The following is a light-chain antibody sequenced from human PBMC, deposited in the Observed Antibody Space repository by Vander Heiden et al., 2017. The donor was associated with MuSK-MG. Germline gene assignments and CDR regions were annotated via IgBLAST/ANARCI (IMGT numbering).Light chain of an antibody. Sequence: QSALTQPASVFASPGQSITSSCTGTSSDVGGYNNGSWDQQHPGKAPKLMMYDVSNRPSGVSKRFSCSKSGNTASLTISGLQAEDEADYYCSSYTSSSTLGVFGGGTKLTVL. V-gene: IGLV2-14*03. CDR1: SSDVGGYNN. CDR2: DVS. J-gene: IGLJ2*01. CDR3: SSYTSSSTLGV.